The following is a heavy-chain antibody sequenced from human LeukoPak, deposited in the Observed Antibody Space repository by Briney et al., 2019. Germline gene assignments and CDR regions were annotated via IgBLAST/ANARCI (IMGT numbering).Heavy chain of an antibody. J-gene: IGHJ4*02. CDR3: ARDRRGNRQLGVGY. CDR2: INPNSGGT. V-gene: IGHV1-2*06. D-gene: IGHD6-6*01. CDR1: GYTFTGYY. Sequence: GASVKVSCKASGYTFTGYYMHWVRQAPGQGLEWMGRINPNSGGTNYAQKFQGRVTMTRDTSISTAYMELSRLRSDDTAVYYCARDRRGNRQLGVGYWGQGTLVTVSS.